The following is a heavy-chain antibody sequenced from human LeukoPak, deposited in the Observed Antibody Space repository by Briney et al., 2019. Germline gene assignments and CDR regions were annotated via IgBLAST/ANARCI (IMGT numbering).Heavy chain of an antibody. CDR2: IMPIFDTT. V-gene: IGHV1-69*06. D-gene: IGHD5-12*01. Sequence: SVKVSCKASEGTFTSYAISWVRQAPGQGLEWVGGIMPIFDTTHHAQKFQGRVTITADRSTSTAYMELSSLRSEDTAVYYCAKGYTGYDFGWFDPWGQGTLVTVSS. CDR3: AKGYTGYDFGWFDP. J-gene: IGHJ5*02. CDR1: EGTFTSYA.